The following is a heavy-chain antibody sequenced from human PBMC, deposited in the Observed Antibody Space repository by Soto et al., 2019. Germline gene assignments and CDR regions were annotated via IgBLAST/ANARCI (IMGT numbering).Heavy chain of an antibody. CDR3: ARAVSDMVSHDY. J-gene: IGHJ4*02. Sequence: QVQLVHSGAEVRKPGASVKVSCKASGYIFTAYSLHWVRQAPGQGLEWLGWINPNSGHTIYAQKSQDRVTMTCDTSVSTAGLALSSLCSDNKVLYYYARAVSDMVSHDYWGQGTLVTVSS. D-gene: IGHD5-18*01. CDR2: INPNSGHT. CDR1: GYIFTAYS. V-gene: IGHV1-2*02.